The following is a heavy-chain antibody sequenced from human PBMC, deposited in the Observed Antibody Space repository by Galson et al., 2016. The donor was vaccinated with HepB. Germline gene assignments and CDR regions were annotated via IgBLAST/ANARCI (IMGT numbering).Heavy chain of an antibody. V-gene: IGHV3-23*01. CDR2: ISGNSIST. D-gene: IGHD5-24*01. CDR1: GFTFSSYG. Sequence: SLRLSCAASGFTFSSYGMSWVRQAPGKGLEWVSTISGNSISTYYADSVKGRFTISRDNSKSTLYLQMNSLRAEDTALYYCVKFLDGYNFEDYWGQGTLVTVSS. J-gene: IGHJ4*02. CDR3: VKFLDGYNFEDY.